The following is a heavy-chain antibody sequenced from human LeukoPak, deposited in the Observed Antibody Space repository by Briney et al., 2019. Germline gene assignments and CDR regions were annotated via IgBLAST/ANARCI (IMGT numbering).Heavy chain of an antibody. CDR1: GGSISSYY. Sequence: SETLSLTCTVSGGSISSYYWSWIRQPPGKGLEGIGYIYYSGSTNYNPSLKSRVTISVDTSKNQFSLKLSSVTAADTAVYYCARSYSSGWPDYWGQGTLVTVSS. CDR2: IYYSGST. CDR3: ARSYSSGWPDY. V-gene: IGHV4-59*08. J-gene: IGHJ4*02. D-gene: IGHD6-19*01.